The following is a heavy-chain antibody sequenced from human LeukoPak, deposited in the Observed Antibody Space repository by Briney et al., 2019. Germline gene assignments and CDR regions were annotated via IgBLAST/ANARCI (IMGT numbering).Heavy chain of an antibody. V-gene: IGHV1-2*02. CDR3: ARGRRGATTGFDH. D-gene: IGHD1-26*01. Sequence: ASVKVSCKASGYTFSGYYMHWVRQAPGQGLESMGWINSNSGARNYAPKFQGRVTFSRDNSISTAYMELSSLRSDDTAIYYCARGRRGATTGFDHWGQGTLVTVSS. J-gene: IGHJ4*02. CDR2: INSNSGAR. CDR1: GYTFSGYY.